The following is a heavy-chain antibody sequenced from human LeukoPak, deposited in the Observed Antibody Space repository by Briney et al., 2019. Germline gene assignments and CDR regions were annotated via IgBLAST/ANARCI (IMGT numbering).Heavy chain of an antibody. CDR2: ISAYNGNT. Sequence: ASVKVSCKASGYTFTSYGISWVRQAPGQGLEWMGWISAYNGNTNYAQKLQGRVTMTTDTSTSTAYMELRSLRSDDTAVYYCAREGRYYGSGSYYELADYWGQGTLVTVSS. D-gene: IGHD3-10*01. V-gene: IGHV1-18*01. J-gene: IGHJ4*02. CDR3: AREGRYYGSGSYYELADY. CDR1: GYTFTSYG.